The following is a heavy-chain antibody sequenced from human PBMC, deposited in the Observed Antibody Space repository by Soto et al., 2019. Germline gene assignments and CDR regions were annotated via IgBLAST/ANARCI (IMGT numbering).Heavy chain of an antibody. D-gene: IGHD2-8*01. CDR2: IYYSGST. V-gene: IGHV4-30-4*01. CDR3: ARDRAKWRDYYYYGMDV. J-gene: IGHJ6*02. CDR1: GGSISSGDDF. Sequence: SETLSLTCTVSGGSISSGDDFWTWIRQPPGKGLEWIGYIYYSGSTYYNPSLKSRLTMSVDTSKNQFSLKLSSVTAADTAVYYCARDRAKWRDYYYYGMDVWGQGTTVTVSS.